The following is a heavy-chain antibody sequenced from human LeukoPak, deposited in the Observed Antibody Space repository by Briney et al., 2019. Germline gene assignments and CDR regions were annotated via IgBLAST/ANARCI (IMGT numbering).Heavy chain of an antibody. CDR3: ARSSGSYYAFQFDY. CDR2: IIPIFGTA. J-gene: IGHJ4*02. V-gene: IGHV1-69*13. CDR1: GGTFSSYA. Sequence: ASVKVSCKASGGTFSSYAISWVRQAPGQGLEWKGGIIPIFGTANYAQKFQGRVTITADESTSTAYMELSSLRSEDTAVYYCARSSGSYYAFQFDYWGQGTLVTVSS. D-gene: IGHD1-26*01.